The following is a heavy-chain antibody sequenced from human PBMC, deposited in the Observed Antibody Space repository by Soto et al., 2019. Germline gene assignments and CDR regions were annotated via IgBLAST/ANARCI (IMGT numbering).Heavy chain of an antibody. D-gene: IGHD6-25*01. J-gene: IGHJ4*01. CDR2: IDPSDSYT. V-gene: IGHV5-10-1*01. Sequence: RESLKISCKGSGYSFTSYWISWVRQMPGKGLEWMGRIDPSDSYTNYSPSFQGHVTISADKSISTAYLQWSSLKASDTDMYYCANQTSSGNGPNYTVTTVRAQG. CDR1: GYSFTSYW. CDR3: ANQTSSGNGPNYTVTTV.